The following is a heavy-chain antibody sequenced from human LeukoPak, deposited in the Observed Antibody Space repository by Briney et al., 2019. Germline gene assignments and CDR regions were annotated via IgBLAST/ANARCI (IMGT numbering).Heavy chain of an antibody. Sequence: SSETLSLTCTVSGGSISSGSYYWSWIRQPAGKGLEWIGRIYTSGSTNYNPSLKSRVTISVDTSKNQFSLKLSSVTAADTAVYYCARQLGYYGSGSYGRYGAFDIWGQGTMVTVSS. CDR3: ARQLGYYGSGSYGRYGAFDI. CDR1: GGSISSGSYY. V-gene: IGHV4-61*02. J-gene: IGHJ3*02. D-gene: IGHD3-10*01. CDR2: IYTSGST.